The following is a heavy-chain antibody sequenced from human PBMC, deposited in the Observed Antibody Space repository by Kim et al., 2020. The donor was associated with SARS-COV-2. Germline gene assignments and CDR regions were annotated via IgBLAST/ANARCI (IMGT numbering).Heavy chain of an antibody. Sequence: KRRVTISVDTSKNQFSLKLSSVTAADTAVYYCARKATYYYDSSGYKTFDDWGQGTLVTVSS. CDR3: ARKATYYYDSSGYKTFDD. V-gene: IGHV4-34*01. D-gene: IGHD3-22*01. J-gene: IGHJ4*02.